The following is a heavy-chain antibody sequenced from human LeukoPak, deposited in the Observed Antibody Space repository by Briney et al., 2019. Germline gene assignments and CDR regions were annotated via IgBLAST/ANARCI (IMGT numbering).Heavy chain of an antibody. J-gene: IGHJ4*02. D-gene: IGHD3-10*01. CDR1: GFTFSTYA. V-gene: IGHV3-23*01. CDR3: AKDRSWFGEYSPFDY. CDR2: ISGSGGGT. Sequence: GSLRLSCAASGFTFSTYAMSWVRQAAGKGLEWVSLISGSGGGTYYADSVKGRFTISRDNSKNTLYLQLNSLRAEDTAVYYCAKDRSWFGEYSPFDYWGQGTLVTVSS.